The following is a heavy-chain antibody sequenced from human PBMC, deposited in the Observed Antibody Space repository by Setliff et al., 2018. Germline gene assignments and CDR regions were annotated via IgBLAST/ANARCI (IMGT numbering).Heavy chain of an antibody. CDR3: AREGVDSRSSTDYRYYMDV. J-gene: IGHJ6*03. Sequence: SVKVSCKASGGTFSSYGISWVRQAPGQGLEWMGGTIPVFGTTDYAQKFQGRVTIMTDESTSTAYMELSSLTSADTAVYYCAREGVDSRSSTDYRYYMDVWGKGTTVTVSS. V-gene: IGHV1-69*05. CDR2: TIPVFGTT. CDR1: GGTFSSYG. D-gene: IGHD6-6*01.